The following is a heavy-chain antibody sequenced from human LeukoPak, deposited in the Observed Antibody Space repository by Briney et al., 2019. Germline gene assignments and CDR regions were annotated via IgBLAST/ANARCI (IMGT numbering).Heavy chain of an antibody. CDR1: GGSFSGYY. D-gene: IGHD1-26*01. CDR3: ARHSAGGGGATSFDY. V-gene: IGHV4-34*01. J-gene: IGHJ4*02. Sequence: SETLSLTCAVYGGSFSGYYWSWIRQPPGKGLEWIGEINHSGSTNYNPSLKSRVTISVDTSKNQFSLKLSSATAADTAVYYCARHSAGGGGATSFDYWGQGTLVTVSS. CDR2: INHSGST.